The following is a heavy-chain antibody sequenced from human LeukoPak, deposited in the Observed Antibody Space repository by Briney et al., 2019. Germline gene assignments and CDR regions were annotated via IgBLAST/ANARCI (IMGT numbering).Heavy chain of an antibody. J-gene: IGHJ4*02. V-gene: IGHV4-39*02. CDR2: LSDRGSP. CDR1: CDTITSSRFF. Sequence: SDTLSLTCTLSCDTITSSRFFWAWLRQPPGKGLEWIASLSDRGSPKYSPSFQSRVSIFTDTAKNQLSLNLRSVTAADTAVYYCARDANYRDRRGYPSPFDFWGQGILVTVSS. D-gene: IGHD6-25*01. CDR3: ARDANYRDRRGYPSPFDF.